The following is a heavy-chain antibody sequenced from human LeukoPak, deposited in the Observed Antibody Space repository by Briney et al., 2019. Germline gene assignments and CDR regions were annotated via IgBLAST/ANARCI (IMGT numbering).Heavy chain of an antibody. Sequence: GGSLRLSCAVSGFTFSNYNMNWVRQAPGKGLEWVSYISSSSSTIYNADSVKGRFTISRDNAKNSLYLQMNSLRAEDTADYYCATYRYGDYAWYFDLWGRGTLVTVSS. V-gene: IGHV3-48*01. J-gene: IGHJ2*01. CDR2: ISSSSSTI. CDR3: ATYRYGDYAWYFDL. CDR1: GFTFSNYN. D-gene: IGHD4-17*01.